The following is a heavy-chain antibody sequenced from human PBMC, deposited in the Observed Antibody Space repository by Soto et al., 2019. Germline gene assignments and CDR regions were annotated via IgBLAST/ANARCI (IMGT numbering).Heavy chain of an antibody. J-gene: IGHJ4*02. CDR3: ARDRATFDY. Sequence: PGGSLRLSCAASGFTFTSYAMSWVRLTPGKGLEWVSAISGGGSNTFYADSVRGRFTISRDNSKNTVFLQMNNLRAEDTAVYFCARDRATFDYWGQGTRVTVSS. CDR1: GFTFTSYA. CDR2: ISGGGSNT. V-gene: IGHV3-23*01. D-gene: IGHD1-26*01.